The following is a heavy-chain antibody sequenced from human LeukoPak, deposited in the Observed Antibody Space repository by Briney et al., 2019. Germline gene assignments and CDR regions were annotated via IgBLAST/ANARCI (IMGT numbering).Heavy chain of an antibody. Sequence: SETLSPTCTVSGGSISSYYWSWIRQPPGKGLEWIGYIYYSGSTNYNPSLKSRVTISVDTSKNQFSLKLSSVTAADTAVYYCARSMVALRPPGDYMDVWGKGTTVTISS. D-gene: IGHD5-12*01. J-gene: IGHJ6*03. CDR2: IYYSGST. V-gene: IGHV4-59*01. CDR1: GGSISSYY. CDR3: ARSMVALRPPGDYMDV.